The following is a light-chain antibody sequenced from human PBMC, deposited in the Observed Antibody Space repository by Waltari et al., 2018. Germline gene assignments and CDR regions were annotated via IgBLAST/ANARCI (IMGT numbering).Light chain of an antibody. V-gene: IGKV4-1*01. Sequence: DIVMTQSPDSLAVSLGERATINCKSSQSVLYSSNNKNYLAWYQQKPGQPPKLLIYWASTRESGVPARFSGCVSGTDFTLTISSLQAEDVAVYYCQHYYSPPWTFGQGTKVEIK. J-gene: IGKJ1*01. CDR2: WAS. CDR3: QHYYSPPWT. CDR1: QSVLYSSNNKNY.